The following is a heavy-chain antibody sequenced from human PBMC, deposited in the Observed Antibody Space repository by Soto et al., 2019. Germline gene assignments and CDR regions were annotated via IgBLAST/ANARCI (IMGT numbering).Heavy chain of an antibody. Sequence: QVQLQESGPGLVKPSQTLSLTCAISGDSVSSNSAAWNWIRLSPSRGLEWLARTYYRSRWYNDYAVSVRSRITVNPDTSKNQFSLQLTSVTAHDTAVYYCAGTTSHQWYYMDVWGKGTTVTVSS. V-gene: IGHV6-1*01. J-gene: IGHJ6*03. CDR1: GDSVSSNSAA. D-gene: IGHD1-7*01. CDR2: TYYRSRWYN. CDR3: AGTTSHQWYYMDV.